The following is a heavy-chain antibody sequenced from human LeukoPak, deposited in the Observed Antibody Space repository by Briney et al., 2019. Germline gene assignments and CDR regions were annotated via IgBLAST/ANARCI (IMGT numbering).Heavy chain of an antibody. CDR1: GFTVSSNY. D-gene: IGHD6-13*01. V-gene: IGHV3-53*04. CDR3: ARVFLFYSSSWYKGESYGMDV. Sequence: PGGSLRLSCAASGFTVSSNYMSWVRQAPGKGLEWVSVIYSGGSTHYADSVKGRFTISRHNFKNTLYLQMNSLRAEDTAVYYCARVFLFYSSSWYKGESYGMDVWGQGTTVTVSS. CDR2: IYSGGST. J-gene: IGHJ6*02.